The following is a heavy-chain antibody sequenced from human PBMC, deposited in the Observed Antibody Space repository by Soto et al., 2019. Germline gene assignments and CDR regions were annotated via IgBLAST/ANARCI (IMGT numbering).Heavy chain of an antibody. CDR2: ISAYSGNT. CDR1: DYMF. Sequence: ASVKVSCKTCDYMFISWVRQAPGQGLEWMGWISAYSGNTKYSHNFQDRVTLTTDTSTNTAYMELRSLRSDDTAIYYCAVDSSGSAADYYYYYGLDVWGQGTTVTVSS. V-gene: IGHV1-18*01. CDR3: AVDSSGSAADYYYYYGLDV. D-gene: IGHD3-22*01. J-gene: IGHJ6*02.